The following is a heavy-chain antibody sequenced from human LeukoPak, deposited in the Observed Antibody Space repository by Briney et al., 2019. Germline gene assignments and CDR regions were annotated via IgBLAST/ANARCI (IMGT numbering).Heavy chain of an antibody. J-gene: IGHJ3*02. D-gene: IGHD1-26*01. Sequence: PSETLSLTCTVSGGSISSSSYYWGWIRQPPGKGLEWIGSIYYSGSTYYNPSLKSRVTISVDTSKNQFSLKLSSVTAADTAVYYCARRVKWELMGSCAFDIWGQGTMVTVSS. CDR1: GGSISSSSYY. V-gene: IGHV4-39*01. CDR3: ARRVKWELMGSCAFDI. CDR2: IYYSGST.